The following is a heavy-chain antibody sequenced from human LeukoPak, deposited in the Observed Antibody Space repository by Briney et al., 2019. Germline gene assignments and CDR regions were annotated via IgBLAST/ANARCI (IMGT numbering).Heavy chain of an antibody. CDR1: GCTFSDYY. CDR2: ISSSGSTI. Sequence: GGSLRLSCAASGCTFSDYYMSWIRQAPGKGLEWVSYISSSGSTIYYADSVKGRFTISRDNAKNSLYLQMNSLRAEDTAVYYCARGQPYYYDSSGWFDYWGQGTLVTVSS. V-gene: IGHV3-11*01. D-gene: IGHD3-22*01. CDR3: ARGQPYYYDSSGWFDY. J-gene: IGHJ4*02.